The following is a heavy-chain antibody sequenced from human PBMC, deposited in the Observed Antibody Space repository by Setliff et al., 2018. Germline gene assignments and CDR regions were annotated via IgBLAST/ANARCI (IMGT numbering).Heavy chain of an antibody. J-gene: IGHJ4*02. CDR1: GFSISSGYY. CDR2: IHHSGKA. Sequence: KTSETLSLTCAVSGFSISSGYYWGWIRQPPGKGLEWIVNIHHSGKAYYNPSLKRRVTMSVDTSKNHVSLKLSSVTAADTAVYYCARPGRSNYWDSFDYWGQGTLVTVSS. D-gene: IGHD3-10*01. CDR3: ARPGRSNYWDSFDY. V-gene: IGHV4-38-2*01.